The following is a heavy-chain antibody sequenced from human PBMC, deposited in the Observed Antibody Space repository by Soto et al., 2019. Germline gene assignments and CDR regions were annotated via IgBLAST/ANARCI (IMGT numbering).Heavy chain of an antibody. D-gene: IGHD3-3*01. Sequence: QVQLQESGPGLVKPSQTLSLTCTVSGGSISSGGYYWSWIRQHPGKGLEWIGYIYYSGRTYYNPSLESRVTTSVDTSKNQFSLKLSSVTAADTAVYYCARAEWLSPSWYGMDVWGQGTTVTVSS. V-gene: IGHV4-31*03. CDR1: GGSISSGGYY. CDR3: ARAEWLSPSWYGMDV. J-gene: IGHJ6*02. CDR2: IYYSGRT.